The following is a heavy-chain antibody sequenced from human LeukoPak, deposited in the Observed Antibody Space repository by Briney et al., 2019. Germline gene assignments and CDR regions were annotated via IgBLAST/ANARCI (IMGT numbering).Heavy chain of an antibody. Sequence: PGGSLRLSCAASGFTVRRNYMSWVRQAPGKGLEWVSVIYSGGSTYYADSVKGRFTISRHNSKNTLYLQMNSLRAEDTAVYYCASPTPRGDYVWGRYRSHGMDVWGQGTTVTVSS. D-gene: IGHD3-16*02. CDR2: IYSGGST. J-gene: IGHJ6*02. V-gene: IGHV3-53*04. CDR3: ASPTPRGDYVWGRYRSHGMDV. CDR1: GFTVRRNY.